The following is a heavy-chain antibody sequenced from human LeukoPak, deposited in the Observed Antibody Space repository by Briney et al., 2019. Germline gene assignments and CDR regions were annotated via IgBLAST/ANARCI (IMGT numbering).Heavy chain of an antibody. V-gene: IGHV3-7*03. D-gene: IGHD5-24*01. CDR1: GFTFSSYW. CDR3: ARYIRDGYRGGFKHYYYYYMDV. Sequence: PGGSLRLSCAASGFTFSSYWMSWVRQAPGKGLEWVANIKQDGSEKYYVDSVKGRFTISRDNAKNSLYLQMNSLRAEDTALYYCARYIRDGYRGGFKHYYYYYMDVWGKGTTVTVSS. CDR2: IKQDGSEK. J-gene: IGHJ6*03.